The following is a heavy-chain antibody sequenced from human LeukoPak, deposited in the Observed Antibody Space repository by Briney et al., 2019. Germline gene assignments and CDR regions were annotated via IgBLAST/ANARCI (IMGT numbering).Heavy chain of an antibody. Sequence: SETLSFSCTVSGGSISSYYWSWIRQPPGKELQWIGYIHSTGTTKFNPSLESRVTMSVDSSKNQFSLKLSSVTAADTAVYYCARHARRDAYNPNDYWGQGTLVTVSS. CDR2: IHSTGTT. D-gene: IGHD5-24*01. V-gene: IGHV4-4*09. J-gene: IGHJ4*02. CDR3: ARHARRDAYNPNDY. CDR1: GGSISSYY.